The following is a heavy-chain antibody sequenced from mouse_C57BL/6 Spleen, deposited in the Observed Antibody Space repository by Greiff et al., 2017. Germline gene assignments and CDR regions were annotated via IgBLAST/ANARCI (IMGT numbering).Heavy chain of an antibody. D-gene: IGHD2-1*01. V-gene: IGHV1-26*01. CDR2: INPNNGGT. Sequence: EVQLQQSGPELVKPGASVKISCKASGYTFTDYYMNWVKQSHGKSLEWIGDINPNNGGTSYNQKFKGKATLTVDKSSSTAYMELRSLTSEDSAVYYCARGDGNYPFYAMDYWGQGTSVTVSS. CDR3: ARGDGNYPFYAMDY. CDR1: GYTFTDYY. J-gene: IGHJ4*01.